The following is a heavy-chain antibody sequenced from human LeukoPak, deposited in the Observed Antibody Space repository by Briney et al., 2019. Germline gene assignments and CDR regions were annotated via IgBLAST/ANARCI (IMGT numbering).Heavy chain of an antibody. D-gene: IGHD5-18*01. J-gene: IGHJ5*02. CDR1: GFTFSIYS. Sequence: PGGSLRLSCAASGFTFSIYSMNWVRQAPGKGLEWISYITRSNTSTYYADSVKGRFTISRDNAKNSLYLQMNSLRAEDTALYYCAKAIQADVYSSHWFDPWGQGTLVTVSS. V-gene: IGHV3-48*04. CDR2: ITRSNTST. CDR3: AKAIQADVYSSHWFDP.